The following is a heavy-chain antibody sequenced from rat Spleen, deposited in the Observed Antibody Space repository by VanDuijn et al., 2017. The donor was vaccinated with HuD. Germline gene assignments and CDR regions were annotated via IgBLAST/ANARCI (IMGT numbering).Heavy chain of an antibody. V-gene: IGHV5S13*01. CDR2: VSPTGGST. D-gene: IGHD4-3*01. CDR1: GFTFSDYH. J-gene: IGHJ2*01. CDR3: AVAGYGY. Sequence: EVQLVESGGGLVKPGGPLKLSCAASGFTFSDYHLAWVRQAPTRGLEGVASVSPTGGSTYYRDSVRGRFTISRDNAENTAYLQMNSLWSEDTATYYCAVAGYGYWGQGVMVSVSS.